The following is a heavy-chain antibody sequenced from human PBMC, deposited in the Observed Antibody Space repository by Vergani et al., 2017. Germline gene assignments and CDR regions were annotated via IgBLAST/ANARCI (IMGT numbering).Heavy chain of an antibody. CDR3: ARGQSIAAAGTLYFDY. Sequence: VRQAPGKGLEWVAVIWYDGSNKYYADSVKGRFTISRENAKNSLYLQMNSLRAGDTAVYYCARGQSIAAAGTLYFDYWGQGTLVTVSS. V-gene: IGHV3-33*01. D-gene: IGHD6-13*01. CDR2: IWYDGSNK. J-gene: IGHJ4*02.